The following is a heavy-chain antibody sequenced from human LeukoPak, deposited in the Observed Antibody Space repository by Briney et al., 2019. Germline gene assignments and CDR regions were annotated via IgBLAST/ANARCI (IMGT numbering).Heavy chain of an antibody. J-gene: IGHJ4*02. CDR2: IHFSGST. D-gene: IGHD1-26*01. V-gene: IGHV4-59*01. CDR3: ARDLGGIYFDY. CDR1: GGSISPYY. Sequence: SETLSLTCTDSGGSISPYYWSWIRQPPGKGLEWIGSIHFSGSTNYNPSLRSRVTISVDTSKNQLSLKLSSVTAADTAVYYCARDLGGIYFDYWGQGTLVTVSS.